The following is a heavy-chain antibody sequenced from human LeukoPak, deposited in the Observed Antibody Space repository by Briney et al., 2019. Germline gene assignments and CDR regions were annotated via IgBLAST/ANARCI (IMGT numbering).Heavy chain of an antibody. CDR1: GGSINSYY. CDR2: IYYSGSTKYSGST. D-gene: IGHD6-13*01. CDR3: ARMYSSSWPYYYYYMDV. V-gene: IGHV4-59*12. Sequence: PSETLSLTCTVSGGSINSYYWNWIRQPPGKGLEWIGYIYYSGSTKYSGSTNYNPSLKSRVTISVDTSKNQFSLKLSSVTAADTAVYYCARMYSSSWPYYYYYMDVWGKGTTVTVSS. J-gene: IGHJ6*03.